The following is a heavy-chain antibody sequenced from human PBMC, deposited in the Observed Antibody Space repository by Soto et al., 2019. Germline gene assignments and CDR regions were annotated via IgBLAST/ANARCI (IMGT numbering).Heavy chain of an antibody. J-gene: IGHJ4*02. V-gene: IGHV1-69*02. D-gene: IGHD2-21*02. CDR3: ARHRVTATSYCCAY. CDR2: IIPIPDIP. CDR1: GGTFSSHT. Sequence: QVQLVQSGAEVKKPGSSVKVSCKASGGTFSSHTISWVRQAPGQGLEWMGRIIPIPDIPTYTQKLQGRVTITADKPTSTSYMEVGGLRSEATAVYYGARHRVTATSYCCAYWGQGPLVTVSS.